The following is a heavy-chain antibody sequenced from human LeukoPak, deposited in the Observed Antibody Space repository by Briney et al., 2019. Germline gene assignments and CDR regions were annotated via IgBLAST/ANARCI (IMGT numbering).Heavy chain of an antibody. J-gene: IGHJ4*02. CDR1: GFTFSSYS. CDR3: ARDKFGRAAVD. CDR2: ISSSSSYI. Sequence: GGSLRLSCAASGFTFSSYSMNWVRQAPGKGLEWVSSISSSSSYIYYADSVKGRFTISRDNAKNTLYLQMNSLRAEDTAVYYCARDKFGRAAVDWGQGTLVTVSS. V-gene: IGHV3-21*01. D-gene: IGHD6-13*01.